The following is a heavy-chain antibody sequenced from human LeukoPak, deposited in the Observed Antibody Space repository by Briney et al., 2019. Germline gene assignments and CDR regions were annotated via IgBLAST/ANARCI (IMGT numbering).Heavy chain of an antibody. D-gene: IGHD5-24*01. J-gene: IGHJ4*02. V-gene: IGHV3-33*01. CDR3: ARGTSDGNFDY. CDR2: IWHDGSNQ. Sequence: QPGRSLRLSCVASGFTFSSYGIHWVRQAPGKGLEWVSVIWHDGSNQKHADSVKGRFTIYRDNSKNTLYLHMNSLRAEDTALYYCARGTSDGNFDYWGQGTLVTVSS. CDR1: GFTFSSYG.